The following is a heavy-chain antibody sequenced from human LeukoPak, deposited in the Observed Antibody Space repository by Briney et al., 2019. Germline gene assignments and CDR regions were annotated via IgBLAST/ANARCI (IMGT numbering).Heavy chain of an antibody. J-gene: IGHJ5*02. V-gene: IGHV4-4*09. CDR3: ATSHDVKTAPYDL. CDR1: GGSISSYC. D-gene: IGHD3-9*01. Sequence: PSETLSLTCTVSGGSISSYCWNWVRQSPGKGLEWIGYIFTSGRTDYNPSLKSRVTMSVDTSKNQISMDLRFLTAADTAAHYCATSHDVKTAPYDLWGQGALVTVSP. CDR2: IFTSGRT.